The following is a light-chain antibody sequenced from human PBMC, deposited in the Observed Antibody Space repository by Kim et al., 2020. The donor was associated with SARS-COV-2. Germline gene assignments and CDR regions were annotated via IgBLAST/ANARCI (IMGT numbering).Light chain of an antibody. CDR1: SLRSYY. V-gene: IGLV3-19*01. Sequence: SSELTQDPAVSVALGQTVRITCQGDSLRSYYASWYQQKPGQAPVLVIYGKNNRPSGIPDRFSGSSSGNTASLTITGAQAEDEADYYFNSRGSSGPVVFGG. CDR3: NSRGSSGPVV. CDR2: GKN. J-gene: IGLJ2*01.